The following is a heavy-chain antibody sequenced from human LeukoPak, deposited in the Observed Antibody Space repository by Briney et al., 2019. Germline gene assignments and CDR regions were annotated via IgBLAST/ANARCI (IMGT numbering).Heavy chain of an antibody. Sequence: GGSLRLSCAASGLSLSSNNMHWVRQAPGGGLEWLSYISAGSGTVFSVDSVKGRFSISRDNARESLFLQMNSLRVDDTAVYYCTKDLGLRRMIWGRGTLVIVSS. CDR1: GLSLSSNN. V-gene: IGHV3-48*04. CDR2: ISAGSGTV. CDR3: TKDLGLRRMI. D-gene: IGHD1-14*01. J-gene: IGHJ2*01.